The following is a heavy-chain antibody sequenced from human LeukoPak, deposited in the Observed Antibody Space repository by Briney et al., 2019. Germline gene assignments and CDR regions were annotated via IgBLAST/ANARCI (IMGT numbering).Heavy chain of an antibody. J-gene: IGHJ4*02. Sequence: ASVKVSCKASGGTFSSYAISWVRQAPGQGLEWMGRIIPILGIANYAQKFQGRVTITADKSTSTAYMELSSLRSEDTAVYYCATPGTMVRGVIRYYLDYWGQGTLVTVSS. V-gene: IGHV1-69*04. D-gene: IGHD3-10*01. CDR2: IIPILGIA. CDR1: GGTFSSYA. CDR3: ATPGTMVRGVIRYYLDY.